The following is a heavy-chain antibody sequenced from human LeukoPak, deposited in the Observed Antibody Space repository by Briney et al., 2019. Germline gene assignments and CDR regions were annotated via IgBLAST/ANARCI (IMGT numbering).Heavy chain of an antibody. CDR2: ISYDGSNK. J-gene: IGHJ4*02. Sequence: PGGSLRLSCAASGFTLSSYAMHWVRQAPGKGLEWVAVISYDGSNKYYADSVKGRFTISRDNSKNTLYLQMNSLRAEDTAVYYCARDWHIVVVTAAGGWGQGTLVTVSS. D-gene: IGHD2-21*02. V-gene: IGHV3-30-3*01. CDR3: ARDWHIVVVTAAGG. CDR1: GFTLSSYA.